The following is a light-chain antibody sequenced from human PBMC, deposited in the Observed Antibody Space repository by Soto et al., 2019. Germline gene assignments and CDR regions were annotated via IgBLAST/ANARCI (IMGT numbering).Light chain of an antibody. V-gene: IGKV3-20*01. CDR2: GAS. J-gene: IGKJ4*01. CDR1: QSVSSS. CDR3: QQYGSSPPLT. Sequence: EIVLTQSPGTLSLSPWERANLYCRASQSVSSSLAWYQQKPGQAPRLLIHGASSRATGIPDRFSGSGSGTDFTLTISRLEPEDFAVYYCQQYGSSPPLTFGGGTKVDI.